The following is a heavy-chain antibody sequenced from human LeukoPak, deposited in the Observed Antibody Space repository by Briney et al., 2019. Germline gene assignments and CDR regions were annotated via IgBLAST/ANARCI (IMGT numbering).Heavy chain of an antibody. CDR3: ARESGSVTSEVDFDY. V-gene: IGHV3-7*01. CDR2: IRQDGSQK. J-gene: IGHJ4*02. Sequence: GGLLRLSCAASGFTSSSYGMHWVRQAPGKGLEWVATIRQDGSQKYYVDSVKGRFTISRDNAKNSLYLQMNSLRAEDTAVCYCARESGSVTSEVDFDYWGQGTLVTVSS. CDR1: GFTSSSYG. D-gene: IGHD4-17*01.